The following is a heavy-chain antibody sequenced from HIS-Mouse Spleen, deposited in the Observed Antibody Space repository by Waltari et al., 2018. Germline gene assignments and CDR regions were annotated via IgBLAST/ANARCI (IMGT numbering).Heavy chain of an antibody. J-gene: IGHJ4*02. CDR2: INQSGST. CDR1: GGYFSGYY. D-gene: IGHD6-19*01. CDR3: ARGHADGWGYFDY. V-gene: IGHV4-34*01. Sequence: QVQLQQWGAGLLKPSETLSLTCAVYGGYFSGYYWSWIRQPPGKGLEWIGEINQSGSTNYNPSLKSRVTISVDTSKNQFTLKLSSVTAADTAVYYCARGHADGWGYFDYWGQGTLVTVSS.